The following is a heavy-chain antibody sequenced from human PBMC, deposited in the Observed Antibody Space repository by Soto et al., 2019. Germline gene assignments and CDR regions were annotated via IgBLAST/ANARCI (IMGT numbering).Heavy chain of an antibody. CDR3: AKDTYYHDSSGYYVFDY. CDR2: ISYDGSNK. Sequence: QVQLVESGGGVVQPGRSLRLSCAASGFTFSSYGMHWVRQAPGKGLEWVAIISYDGSNKYYADSVKGRFTISRDNSKNTVYLQMNSLRAEDTAVYYCAKDTYYHDSSGYYVFDYWGQGTLVTVTS. D-gene: IGHD3-22*01. J-gene: IGHJ4*02. V-gene: IGHV3-30*18. CDR1: GFTFSSYG.